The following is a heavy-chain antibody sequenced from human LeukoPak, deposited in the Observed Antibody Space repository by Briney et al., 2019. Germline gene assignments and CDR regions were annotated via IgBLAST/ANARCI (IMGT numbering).Heavy chain of an antibody. D-gene: IGHD5-18*01. Sequence: GGSLRLSCAASGFTFSSYSMNWVRQAPGKGLEWVSSISSSSSYIYYADSVKGRFTISRDNAKNSLYLQMNSLRAEDTAVYYCARDLTTAMVTYYFDYWGQGTLVTVSS. CDR2: ISSSSSYI. CDR1: GFTFSSYS. V-gene: IGHV3-21*01. CDR3: ARDLTTAMVTYYFDY. J-gene: IGHJ4*02.